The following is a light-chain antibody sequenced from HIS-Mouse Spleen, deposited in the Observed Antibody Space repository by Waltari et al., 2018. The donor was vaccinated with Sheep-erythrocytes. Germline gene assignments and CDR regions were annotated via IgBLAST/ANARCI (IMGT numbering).Light chain of an antibody. J-gene: IGLJ3*02. V-gene: IGLV2-23*01. Sequence: QSALTQPASVSGSPGQSITISCTGTSSDVGSYNLVSWYQPHPGKAPKLMIYEGSKRPSGVSNRFSGTKAGTTASLTISGLQAEDAADYYCCSYAGSSTVVFGGGTKLTVL. CDR3: CSYAGSSTVV. CDR2: EGS. CDR1: SSDVGSYNL.